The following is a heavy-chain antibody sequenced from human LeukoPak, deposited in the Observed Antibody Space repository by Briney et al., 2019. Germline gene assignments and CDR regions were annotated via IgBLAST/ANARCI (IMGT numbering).Heavy chain of an antibody. D-gene: IGHD3-16*01. J-gene: IGHJ5*02. CDR1: GYTFTDYY. CDR3: ARDYVGDNWFDR. V-gene: IGHV1-2*02. CDR2: ISPNSGGT. Sequence: ASVKVSCKASGYTFTDYYMHWVRQAPGQGLEWMGWISPNSGGTNYAQKFQGRVTMTRDTSISTAYMELSRLRSDDTAVYYCARDYVGDNWFDRWGQGTQVTVSS.